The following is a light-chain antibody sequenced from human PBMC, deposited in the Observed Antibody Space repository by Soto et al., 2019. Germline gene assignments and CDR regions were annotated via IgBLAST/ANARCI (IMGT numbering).Light chain of an antibody. CDR2: GND. CDR3: AAWDDSLNPHYV. CDR1: SSNIGRNT. V-gene: IGLV1-44*01. J-gene: IGLJ1*01. Sequence: QPVLTQPPSASGTPGQRVTISCSGSSSNIGRNTVNWYQQLPGTAPKLLMYGNDQRPSGVPDRFSGSKSATSASLAISGLQSEDEADYYCAAWDDSLNPHYVFGTGTKVTVL.